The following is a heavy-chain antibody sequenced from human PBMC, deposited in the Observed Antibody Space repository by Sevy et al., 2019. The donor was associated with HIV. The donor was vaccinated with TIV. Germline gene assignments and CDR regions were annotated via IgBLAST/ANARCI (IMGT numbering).Heavy chain of an antibody. D-gene: IGHD4-17*01. CDR3: ARDRRNFGGQYFDY. CDR1: GFTFSRSS. Sequence: GGSLRLSCIASGFTFSRSSMNWVRQAPGKGLEWVSSISSSSNYIYYADSMKGRFTISRDNAKNSLYLQMNSLRAEDTAVYYCARDRRNFGGQYFDYWGQGTLVTVSS. V-gene: IGHV3-21*01. CDR2: ISSSSNYI. J-gene: IGHJ4*02.